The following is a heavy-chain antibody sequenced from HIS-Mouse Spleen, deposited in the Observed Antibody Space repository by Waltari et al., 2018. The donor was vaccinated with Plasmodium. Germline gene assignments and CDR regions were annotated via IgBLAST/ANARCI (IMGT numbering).Heavy chain of an antibody. V-gene: IGHV3-7*01. J-gene: IGHJ2*01. CDR2: IKQDGSAK. CDR1: GFTFSSYG. Sequence: EVQLVESGGGLVQPGGSVRLSCAASGFTFSSYGMRRVRQAPGKGMDWVANIKQDGSAKYYVDSVRGRFTISSDNAKNSLYLQMNSLRAEDTAVYYCASSWYWYFDLWGRGTLVTVSS. D-gene: IGHD6-13*01. CDR3: ASSWYWYFDL.